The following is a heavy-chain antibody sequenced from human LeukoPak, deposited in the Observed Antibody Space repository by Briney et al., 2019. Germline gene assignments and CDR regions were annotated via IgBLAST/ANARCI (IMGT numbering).Heavy chain of an antibody. V-gene: IGHV4-4*07. J-gene: IGHJ6*03. Sequence: PSETLSLTCTVSGGSISSYYWSWIRQPAGKGLEWIGRIYTSGSTNYNPSLKSRVTMSVDTSKNQFSLKLSSVTAADTAVYYCARIGVVVGHYYYMDVWRKGTTVTVSS. CDR2: IYTSGST. D-gene: IGHD2-15*01. CDR1: GGSISSYY. CDR3: ARIGVVVGHYYYMDV.